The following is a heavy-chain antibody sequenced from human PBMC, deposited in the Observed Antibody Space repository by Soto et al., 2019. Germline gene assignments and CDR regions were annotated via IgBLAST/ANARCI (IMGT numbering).Heavy chain of an antibody. D-gene: IGHD6-13*01. CDR1: GFTFSIYA. J-gene: IGHJ4*02. CDR3: AKATRGGAATLIRDY. Sequence: EVQLLESGGGLVQPGGSLRLTCAAAGFTFSIYAMSWLRQAPGKGLEWVSAISGSGGSTYYADSVKSRFTISRDNSKNTRYLQMNSLRADDTGVYYCAKATRGGAATLIRDYWGQGTLVTVSS. CDR2: ISGSGGST. V-gene: IGHV3-23*01.